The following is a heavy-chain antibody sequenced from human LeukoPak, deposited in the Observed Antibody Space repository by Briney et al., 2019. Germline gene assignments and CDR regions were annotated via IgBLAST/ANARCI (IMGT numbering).Heavy chain of an antibody. J-gene: IGHJ5*02. D-gene: IGHD3-22*01. CDR3: ARDLGQYYDTSDNWFDP. Sequence: PGGSLRLSYAASGFTFSSYAMNWVRQAPGKGLVWVSRINSDGINTSYADSVKGRFTISRDNAKNTLNLQMNSLRAEDTAVYYCARDLGQYYDTSDNWFDPWGQGTLVTVSS. V-gene: IGHV3-74*01. CDR2: INSDGINT. CDR1: GFTFSSYA.